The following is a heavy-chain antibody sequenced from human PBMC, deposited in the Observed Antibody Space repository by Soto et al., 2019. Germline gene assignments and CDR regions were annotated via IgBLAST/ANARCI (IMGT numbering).Heavy chain of an antibody. V-gene: IGHV1-46*01. Sequence: ASVKVSCKASGYAFSSNYIHWVRQAPGQGLEWMGVINPSNGRTTYAQNFQDRVTMTRDTSTSTVYIELRSLSSDDTAVYYCARRGFDYWGQGTPVTVPQ. CDR2: INPSNGRT. J-gene: IGHJ4*02. CDR1: GYAFSSNY. CDR3: ARRGFDY.